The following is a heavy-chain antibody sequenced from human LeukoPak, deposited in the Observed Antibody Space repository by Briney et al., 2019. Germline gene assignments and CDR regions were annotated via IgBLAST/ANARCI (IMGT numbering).Heavy chain of an antibody. J-gene: IGHJ4*02. CDR1: GLTFSDHY. Sequence: PGGSLRLSCVASGLTFSDHYMSWIRQAPGKGLEWVSYISSSSSYTSYADSVKGRFTISRDNAKNSLYLQMSSLRAEDTAVYYCARSGVHGRTFDYWGQGTLVTVSS. CDR2: ISSSSSYT. CDR3: ARSGVHGRTFDY. V-gene: IGHV3-11*06. D-gene: IGHD1-1*01.